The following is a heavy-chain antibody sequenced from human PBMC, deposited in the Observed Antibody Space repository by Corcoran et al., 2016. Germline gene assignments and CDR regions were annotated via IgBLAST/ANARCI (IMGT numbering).Heavy chain of an antibody. V-gene: IGHV3-48*02. Sequence: EVQLVESGGGLVQPGGSLRLSCAASGFTFSDYSMNWVRQAPGKGLEWVSYISSSSRTIHYAGSVKGRFTISRDNAWDSLYLQMNSLRDEDTAVYYCARRCSGASCYLDNWGQGTLVTVSS. CDR2: ISSSSRTI. CDR1: GFTFSDYS. CDR3: ARRCSGASCYLDN. D-gene: IGHD2-15*01. J-gene: IGHJ4*02.